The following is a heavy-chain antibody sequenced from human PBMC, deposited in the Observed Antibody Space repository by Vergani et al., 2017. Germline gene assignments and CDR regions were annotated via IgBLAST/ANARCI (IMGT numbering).Heavy chain of an antibody. V-gene: IGHV4-59*01. D-gene: IGHD3-9*01. CDR1: GGSISSYY. CDR3: ARVDILTGYSEYYFDY. J-gene: IGHJ4*02. Sequence: QVQLQESGPGLVKPSETLSLTCPVSGGSISSYYWSWIRQPPGKGLEWIGYIYYSGSTNYNPSLKSRVTISVDTSKNQFSLKLSSVTAADTAVYYCARVDILTGYSEYYFDYWGQGTLVTVSS. CDR2: IYYSGST.